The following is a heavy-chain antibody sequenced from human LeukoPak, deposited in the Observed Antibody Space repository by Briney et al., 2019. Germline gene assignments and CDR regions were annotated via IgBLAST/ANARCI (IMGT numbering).Heavy chain of an antibody. CDR3: ARGPLVLRYCSGGSCYYYYYGMDV. V-gene: IGHV4-31*03. Sequence: SETLSLTCTVSGGSISSGGYYWSWIRQHPGKGLEWIGYIYYSGSTYYNPSLKSRVTISVDTSKNQFSLKLSSVTAADTAVYYCARGPLVLRYCSGGSCYYYYYGMDVWGQGTTVTVSS. J-gene: IGHJ6*02. CDR1: GGSISSGGYY. D-gene: IGHD2-15*01. CDR2: IYYSGST.